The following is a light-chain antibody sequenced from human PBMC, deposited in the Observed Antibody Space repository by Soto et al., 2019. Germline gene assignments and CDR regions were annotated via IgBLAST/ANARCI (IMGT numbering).Light chain of an antibody. Sequence: EIQMTQSPSTLSASVGDRVTITWGASQSISSCVAWYQHKPGKAPKLLIYDASSLERGVPSRFSGSGSGTDFSLTISSLQPDDIATYYCQHYSSYSQTFGQGTKVDIK. CDR2: DAS. CDR1: QSISSC. CDR3: QHYSSYSQT. V-gene: IGKV1-5*01. J-gene: IGKJ1*01.